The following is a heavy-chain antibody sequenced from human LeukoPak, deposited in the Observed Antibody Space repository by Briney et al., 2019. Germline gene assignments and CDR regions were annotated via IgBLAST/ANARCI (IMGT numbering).Heavy chain of an antibody. CDR2: IYYSGST. J-gene: IGHJ4*02. CDR3: ARLPTITFFDY. V-gene: IGHV4-39*01. D-gene: IGHD5-12*01. CDR1: GGSISSSSYY. Sequence: SETLSLTCTVSGGSISSSSYYWGWIRQPPGKGLEWIGSIYYSGSTSYNPSLKSRVTISVDTSKNQFSLKLSSVTAADTAVYYCARLPTITFFDYWGQGTLVTVSS.